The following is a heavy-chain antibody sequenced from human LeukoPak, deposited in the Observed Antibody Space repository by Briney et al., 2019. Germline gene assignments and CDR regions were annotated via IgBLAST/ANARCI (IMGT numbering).Heavy chain of an antibody. D-gene: IGHD5-18*01. J-gene: IGHJ4*02. CDR2: IIPIFGTA. Sequence: VASVKVSCKASRGTFSSYAISWVRRAPGQGLEWMGRIIPIFGTANYAQTFQGRVTITTDESTSTAYMELSSLRSEDTAVYYCARSRGYSYGYEGAYYFDYWGQGTLVTVSS. CDR1: RGTFSSYA. CDR3: ARSRGYSYGYEGAYYFDY. V-gene: IGHV1-69*05.